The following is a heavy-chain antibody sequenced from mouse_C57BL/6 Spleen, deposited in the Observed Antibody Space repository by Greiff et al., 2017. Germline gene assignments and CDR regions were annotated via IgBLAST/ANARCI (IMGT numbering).Heavy chain of an antibody. Sequence: EVQLVESGGGLVKPGGSLKLSCAASGFTFSSYAMSWVRQTPEKRLEWVATISDGGSYTYYPDNVKGRFTISRDNAKNNLYLQMSHLKSEDTAMXYCARDYYGSSYDYFDYWGQGTTLTVSS. V-gene: IGHV5-4*01. J-gene: IGHJ2*01. CDR1: GFTFSSYA. D-gene: IGHD1-1*01. CDR2: ISDGGSYT. CDR3: ARDYYGSSYDYFDY.